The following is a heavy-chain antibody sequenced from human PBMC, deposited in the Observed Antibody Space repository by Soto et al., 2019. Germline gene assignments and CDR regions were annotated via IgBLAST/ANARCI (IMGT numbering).Heavy chain of an antibody. J-gene: IGHJ4*02. CDR3: ARNVDIVATIDY. Sequence: SETLSLTCTVSGGSISSSSYYWGWIRQPPGKGLEWIGSIYYSGSTYYNPSLKSRVTISVDTSKNQFSLKLSSVTAADTAVYYCARNVDIVATIDYWGQGTLVTVSS. V-gene: IGHV4-39*01. CDR2: IYYSGST. CDR1: GGSISSSSYY. D-gene: IGHD5-12*01.